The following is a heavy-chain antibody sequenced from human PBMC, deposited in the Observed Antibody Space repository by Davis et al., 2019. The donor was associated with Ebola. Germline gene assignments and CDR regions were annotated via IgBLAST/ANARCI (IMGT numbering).Heavy chain of an antibody. CDR3: AGTKLVVVAARESYYYGMDV. V-gene: IGHV1-69*13. CDR2: IIPIFGTA. J-gene: IGHJ6*02. D-gene: IGHD2-15*01. Sequence: SVKVSCKASGGTFSSYAISWVRQAPGQGLEWMGGIIPIFGTANYAQKFQGRVTITADESTSTAYMELSSLRSEDTAVYYCAGTKLVVVAARESYYYGMDVWGQGTTVTVSS. CDR1: GGTFSSYA.